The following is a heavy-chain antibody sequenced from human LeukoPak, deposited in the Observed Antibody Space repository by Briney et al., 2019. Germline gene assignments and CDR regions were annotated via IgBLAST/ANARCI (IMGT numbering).Heavy chain of an antibody. CDR3: ARRAANYDFWSGYNV. CDR2: IKQDGSEK. J-gene: IGHJ6*04. D-gene: IGHD3-3*01. Sequence: GGSLRLSCAVSEFTFSTYWMSWVRQAPGKGLEWVASIKQDGSEKYYVDSVKGRFTISRDNAKNSVYLQMNSLRAEDMAVYYCARRAANYDFWSGYNVWGKGTTVTVSS. CDR1: EFTFSTYW. V-gene: IGHV3-7*01.